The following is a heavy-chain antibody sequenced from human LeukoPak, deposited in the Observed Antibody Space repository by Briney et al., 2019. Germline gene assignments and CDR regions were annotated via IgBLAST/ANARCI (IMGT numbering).Heavy chain of an antibody. CDR2: INPSGGST. D-gene: IGHD4-17*01. Sequence: GASVKVSCKASGYTFTSYYMHWVRQAPGQGLEWMGIINPSGGSTSYAQKLQGRVTMTRDTSTSTVYMELSSLRSEDTAVYYCARDGATVTYEIDCWGQGTLVTVSS. CDR1: GYTFTSYY. V-gene: IGHV1-46*01. CDR3: ARDGATVTYEIDC. J-gene: IGHJ4*02.